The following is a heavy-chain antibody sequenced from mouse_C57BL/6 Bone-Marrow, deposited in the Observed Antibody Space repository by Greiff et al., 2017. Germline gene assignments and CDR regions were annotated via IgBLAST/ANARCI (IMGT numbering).Heavy chain of an antibody. Sequence: VQLQQSGPELVKPGASVKISCKASGYAFSSSWMNWVKQRPGKGLEWIGRIYPGDGDTNYNGKFKGKATLTADKSSSTAYMQLSSLTSEDSAVYFCGGTVVDTGYFDVWGTGTTVTVSS. D-gene: IGHD1-1*01. CDR3: GGTVVDTGYFDV. J-gene: IGHJ1*03. CDR2: IYPGDGDT. CDR1: GYAFSSSW. V-gene: IGHV1-82*01.